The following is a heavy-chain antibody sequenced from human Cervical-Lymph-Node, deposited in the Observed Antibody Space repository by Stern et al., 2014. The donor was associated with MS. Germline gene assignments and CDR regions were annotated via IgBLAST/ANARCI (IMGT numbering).Heavy chain of an antibody. CDR1: GYSFTHLY. CDR3: AAESADYVSKALDY. CDR2: VNPNTGDT. J-gene: IGHJ4*02. Sequence: MQLVESGAEVKKPGASVKVSCKASGYSFTHLYMHWVRQAPGHGLEWMGWVNPNTGDTHFARTFQGRVTLTRDTSINTAYMEVSRLTSDDTAVYYCAAESADYVSKALDYWGQGTLVTVSS. D-gene: IGHD4-17*01. V-gene: IGHV1-2*02.